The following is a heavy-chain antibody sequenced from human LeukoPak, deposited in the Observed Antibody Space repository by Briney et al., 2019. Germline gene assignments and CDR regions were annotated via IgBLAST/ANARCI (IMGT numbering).Heavy chain of an antibody. J-gene: IGHJ4*02. V-gene: IGHV5-51*01. D-gene: IGHD2-2*01. CDR3: ARFSSSSYFFDY. CDR2: IYPGDSDT. Sequence: GESLKISCKGSGYSFTRNWIGWVRQMPGKGLEWMGIIYPGDSDTRYSPSFQGQVTISADKSISTAYLQWSSLKASDTAMFYCARFSSSSYFFDYWGQGTLVTVSS. CDR1: GYSFTRNW.